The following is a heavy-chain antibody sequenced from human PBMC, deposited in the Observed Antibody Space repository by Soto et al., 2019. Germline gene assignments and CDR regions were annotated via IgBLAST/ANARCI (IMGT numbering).Heavy chain of an antibody. CDR3: ARDGVAEIDY. V-gene: IGHV3-48*02. J-gene: IGHJ4*02. Sequence: EVQLVESGGGLVQPGGSLRLSCAASGFTFSDYNMIWVRQAPGKGLQWVSYIDIFSATIYYADSVRGRFTISRDNAKNSLYLQMNSLRDEDTVVYYCARDGVAEIDYWGQGTLVTVSS. D-gene: IGHD2-15*01. CDR2: IDIFSATI. CDR1: GFTFSDYN.